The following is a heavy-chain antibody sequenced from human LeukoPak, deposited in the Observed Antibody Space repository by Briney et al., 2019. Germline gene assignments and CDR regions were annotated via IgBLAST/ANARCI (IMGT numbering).Heavy chain of an antibody. Sequence: SETLSLTCTVSGGSIRNYYWTWIRQPPGRGLEWIGYIYHSGSTKYNPSLKSRVTISVDTSKNQFSLRLRSVTAADAAVYFCARHGQAPDCTGGSCLDYWGQEPWSPSPQ. CDR3: ARHGQAPDCTGGSCLDY. CDR2: IYHSGST. V-gene: IGHV4-59*08. CDR1: GGSIRNYY. J-gene: IGHJ4*01. D-gene: IGHD2-15*01.